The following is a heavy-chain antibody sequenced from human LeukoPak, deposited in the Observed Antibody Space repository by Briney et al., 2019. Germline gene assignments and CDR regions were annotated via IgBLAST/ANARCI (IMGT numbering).Heavy chain of an antibody. Sequence: SETLSLTCTVSGGSISSGGYYWSWIRQPPGKGLEWIGYIYHSGSTYYNPSLKSRVTISVDRSKKQFSLKLSSVTAADTAVYYCASLCGTTGFWGQGTLVTVSS. CDR2: IYHSGST. CDR1: GGSISSGGYY. D-gene: IGHD1-7*01. J-gene: IGHJ4*02. CDR3: ASLCGTTGF. V-gene: IGHV4-30-2*01.